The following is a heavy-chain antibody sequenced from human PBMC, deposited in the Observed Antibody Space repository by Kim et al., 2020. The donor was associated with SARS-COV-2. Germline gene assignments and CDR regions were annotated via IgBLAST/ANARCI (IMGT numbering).Heavy chain of an antibody. CDR2: IYYSGST. V-gene: IGHV4-39*01. CDR1: GGSISSSSYY. Sequence: SETLSLTCTVLGGSISSSSYYWGWIRQPPGKGLERIGRIYYSGSTYYNPSLKSRVTISVDTSKNQFSLKLSSVTAADTAVYYCARQLAAADDYWGQGTLVTVSS. CDR3: ARQLAAADDY. D-gene: IGHD6-13*01. J-gene: IGHJ4*02.